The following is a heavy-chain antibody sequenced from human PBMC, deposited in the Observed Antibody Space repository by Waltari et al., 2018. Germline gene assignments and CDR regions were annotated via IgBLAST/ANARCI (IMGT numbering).Heavy chain of an antibody. Sequence: EVQLVESGGGLVQPGRSLRLSCTAFGFTIDDSAMHWVRLAPGKGLPGFSGISWNRASIAYADSLKGRFNSARDNPKNTLYLEMNDLRTEDTALYYCASLISVPGLRPDYWGQGTLVTVSS. J-gene: IGHJ4*02. V-gene: IGHV3-9*01. D-gene: IGHD6-19*01. CDR3: ASLISVPGLRPDY. CDR2: ISWNRASI. CDR1: GFTIDDSA.